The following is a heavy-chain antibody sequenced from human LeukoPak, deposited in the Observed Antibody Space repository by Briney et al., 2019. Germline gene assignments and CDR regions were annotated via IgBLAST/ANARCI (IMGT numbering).Heavy chain of an antibody. CDR1: GGTFSSYT. CDR3: ARVRYNWNYAHDY. V-gene: IGHV1-69*02. CDR2: IIPILGIA. D-gene: IGHD1-7*01. Sequence: AASVKVSCKASGGTFSSYTISWVRQAPGQGLEWMGRIIPILGIANYAQKFQGRVTITADKSTSTAYMELSSLRSEGTAVYYCARVRYNWNYAHDYWGQGTLVTVSS. J-gene: IGHJ4*02.